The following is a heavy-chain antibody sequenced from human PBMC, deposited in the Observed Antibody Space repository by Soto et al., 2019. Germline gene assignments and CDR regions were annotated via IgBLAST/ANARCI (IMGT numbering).Heavy chain of an antibody. CDR2: IYYSGST. D-gene: IGHD5-18*01. V-gene: IGHV4-59*01. CDR3: ARRYGYSFDY. Sequence: SETLSLTCTVSGASIINYYWSWIRQPPGKGLEWIGYIYYSGSTNYNPSLKSRVTISVDTSKNQFSLKLSSVTAADTAVYYCARRYGYSFDYWGQGTLVTVSS. J-gene: IGHJ4*02. CDR1: GASIINYY.